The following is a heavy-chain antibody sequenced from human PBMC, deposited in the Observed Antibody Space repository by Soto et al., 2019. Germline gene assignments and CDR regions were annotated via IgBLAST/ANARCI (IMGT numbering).Heavy chain of an antibody. CDR1: GFTFDDYA. J-gene: IGHJ6*02. D-gene: IGHD3-16*01. Sequence: LRLSCAASGFTFDDYAMHWVRQARGKGLEWVSGISWNSAKMNYADSLKARFNISRDNAKNSLSLQLNSLREEDTALYYCVKDISGRGSYYYYYGMDVWGQGTTVTVS. CDR3: VKDISGRGSYYYYYGMDV. CDR2: ISWNSAKM. V-gene: IGHV3-9*01.